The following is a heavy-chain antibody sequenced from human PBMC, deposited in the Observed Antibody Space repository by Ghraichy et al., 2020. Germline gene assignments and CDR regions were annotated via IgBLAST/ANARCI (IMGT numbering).Heavy chain of an antibody. V-gene: IGHV3-74*01. CDR3: ATGGYGATGYSGY. J-gene: IGHJ4*02. D-gene: IGHD4/OR15-4a*01. CDR2: ISGDGSST. CDR1: GFTFSNYW. Sequence: GGSPRLSCAASGFTFSNYWMQWVRQAPGKGLVWVSRISGDGSSTSHADSVKGRFTISRDNAKNTLYLQMNSLTADDTAVYYCATGGYGATGYSGYWGQGTLVTVSS.